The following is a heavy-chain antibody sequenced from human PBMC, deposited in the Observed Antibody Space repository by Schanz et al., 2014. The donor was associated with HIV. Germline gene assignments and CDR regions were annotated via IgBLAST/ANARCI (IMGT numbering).Heavy chain of an antibody. CDR1: GFTFSSYA. Sequence: ELQLVESGGGLVQPGGSLRLPCVVSGFTFSSYAMGWVRQAPGKGLEWVSSISGTGGSTYYADSVKGRFTISRDNSKNTLSLQMNGLRAEDTAVYYCAKGGSDWTPGPIWCQHWGQGTLVTVSS. D-gene: IGHD6-19*01. J-gene: IGHJ1*01. V-gene: IGHV3-23*04. CDR2: ISGTGGST. CDR3: AKGGSDWTPGPIWCQH.